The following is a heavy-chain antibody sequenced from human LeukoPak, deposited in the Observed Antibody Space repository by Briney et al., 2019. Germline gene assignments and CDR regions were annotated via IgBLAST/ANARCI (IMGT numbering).Heavy chain of an antibody. V-gene: IGHV3-30*02. CDR1: GFTFSSYG. J-gene: IGHJ4*02. CDR3: AKDTANYSNYVFVS. D-gene: IGHD4-11*01. CDR2: IRYDGSNK. Sequence: GGSLRLSCAASGFTFSSYGMHWVRQAPGKGLEGVALIRYDGSNKYHADSVKGRFTISRDNSKNTLYLQMNSLRAEDTAVYYCAKDTANYSNYVFVSWGQGTLVTVSS.